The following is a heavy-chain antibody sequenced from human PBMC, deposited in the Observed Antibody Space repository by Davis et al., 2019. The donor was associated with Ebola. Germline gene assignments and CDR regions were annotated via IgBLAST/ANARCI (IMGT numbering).Heavy chain of an antibody. V-gene: IGHV3-23*01. J-gene: IGHJ6*02. CDR1: GFTFSSYA. D-gene: IGHD4-11*01. Sequence: PGGSLRLSCAASGFTFSSYAMSWVRQAPGKGLEWVSAISGSGGSTYYADSVKGRFTISRDNSKNTLYLQMNSLRAEDTAVYYCAKHYSNYVYYYYYGMDVWGQGTTVTVSS. CDR3: AKHYSNYVYYYYYGMDV. CDR2: ISGSGGST.